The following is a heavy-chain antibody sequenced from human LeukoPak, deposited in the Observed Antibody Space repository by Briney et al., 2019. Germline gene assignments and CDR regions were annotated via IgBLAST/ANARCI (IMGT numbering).Heavy chain of an antibody. D-gene: IGHD3-22*01. CDR3: AKQSLYDSSGHFHY. CDR1: GFTFNNYA. J-gene: IGHJ4*02. V-gene: IGHV3-23*01. Sequence: PGGSLRLSCAASGFTFNNYAVSWVRQAPGKGLEWVSLIRGSTYYADSVKGRFTISRDNSKNTLFLRMNSLRAEDTAVYFCAKQSLYDSSGHFHYWGQGTLVTVSS. CDR2: IRGST.